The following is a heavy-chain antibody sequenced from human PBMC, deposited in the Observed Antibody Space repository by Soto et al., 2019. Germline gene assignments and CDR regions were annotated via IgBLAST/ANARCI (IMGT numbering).Heavy chain of an antibody. J-gene: IGHJ3*02. CDR3: ARIGMVGDSSGYYSSEAFDI. CDR1: GGSISSYY. D-gene: IGHD3-22*01. CDR2: IYTSGST. Sequence: SETLSLTCTVSGGSISSYYWSWIRQPAGKGVEWIGRIYTSGSTNYNPSLKSRVTMSVDTSKNQFSLKLSSVTAADTAVYYCARIGMVGDSSGYYSSEAFDIWGQGTMVTVSS. V-gene: IGHV4-4*07.